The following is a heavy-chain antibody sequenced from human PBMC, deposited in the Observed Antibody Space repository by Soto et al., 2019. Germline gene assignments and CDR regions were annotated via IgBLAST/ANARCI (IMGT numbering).Heavy chain of an antibody. V-gene: IGHV5-51*01. CDR3: ARGSGSYAAGFDY. CDR2: FYPGDSDT. CDR1: GYSFTSYW. Sequence: PGESLKISCKASGYSFTSYWVAWVRQMPGKGLEWMGVFYPGDSDTRYSPSFQGQVTISGDKSISTAYLQWSGLQASDTAIYYCARGSGSYAAGFDYWGPGTLVTV. J-gene: IGHJ4*02. D-gene: IGHD1-26*01.